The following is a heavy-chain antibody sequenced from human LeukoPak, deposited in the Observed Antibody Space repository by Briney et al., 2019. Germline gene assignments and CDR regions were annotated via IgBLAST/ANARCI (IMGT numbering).Heavy chain of an antibody. Sequence: GRSLRLSCAASGFTFSSYAMHWVRQAPGKGLEWVAVISYDGSNKYYADSVKGRFTISRDNSKNTLYLQMNSLRAEDTAVYYCARDLPSSLYMDVWGKGTTVTVSS. V-gene: IGHV3-30*01. CDR2: ISYDGSNK. CDR1: GFTFSSYA. D-gene: IGHD6-6*01. CDR3: ARDLPSSLYMDV. J-gene: IGHJ6*03.